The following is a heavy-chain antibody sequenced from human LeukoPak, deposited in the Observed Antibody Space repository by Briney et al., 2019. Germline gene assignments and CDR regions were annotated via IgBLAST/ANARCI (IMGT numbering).Heavy chain of an antibody. J-gene: IGHJ2*01. D-gene: IGHD4-17*01. CDR1: GFTFSSYA. CDR2: ISYDGSNK. V-gene: IGHV3-30*04. CDR3: ARDSRTVTRYFNR. Sequence: PGGSLRLSCAASGFTFSSYAMHWVRQAPGKGLEWVAVISYDGSNKYYADSVKGRFTISRDNSKNTLYLQMNSLRAEDTAVYYCARDSRTVTRYFNRWGRGTLVTVSS.